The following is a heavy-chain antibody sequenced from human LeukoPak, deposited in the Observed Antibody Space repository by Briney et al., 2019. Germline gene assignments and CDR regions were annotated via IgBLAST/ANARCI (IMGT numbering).Heavy chain of an antibody. Sequence: SVKGSCKASGGTFSSYAISWVRQAPGQGLEWMGGIIPIFGTANYAQKFQGRVTITADESTSTAYMELSSLRSEDTAVYYCARGPEDTPYNWFDPWGQGTLVTVSS. V-gene: IGHV1-69*13. J-gene: IGHJ5*02. CDR1: GGTFSSYA. CDR2: IIPIFGTA. CDR3: ARGPEDTPYNWFDP.